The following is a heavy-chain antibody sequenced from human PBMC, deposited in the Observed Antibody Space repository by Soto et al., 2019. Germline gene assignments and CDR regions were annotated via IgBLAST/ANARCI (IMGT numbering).Heavy chain of an antibody. V-gene: IGHV3-23*01. Sequence: GGSLRLSCGASGFTFSSYAMSWVRQAPGKGLEWVSAISGSGGSTYYADSVKGRFTISRDNSKNTLYLQMNSLRAEDTAVYYCAKLMTTVNYYYYGMDVWGQGTTVTVSS. D-gene: IGHD4-17*01. CDR1: GFTFSSYA. J-gene: IGHJ6*02. CDR2: ISGSGGST. CDR3: AKLMTTVNYYYYGMDV.